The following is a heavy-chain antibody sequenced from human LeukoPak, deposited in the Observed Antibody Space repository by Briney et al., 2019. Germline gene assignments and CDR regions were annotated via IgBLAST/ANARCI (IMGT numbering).Heavy chain of an antibody. CDR3: ATTGATSPSSASWFNIEY. D-gene: IGHD6-13*01. J-gene: IGHJ4*02. CDR1: AGSVTSYY. CDR2: IYYSGGT. Sequence: PSETLSLTCTLSAGSVTSYYSNCVRHPPGRGLEWIGYIYYSGGTNYNPSLESRVTISPDTAKNQFSLKLRSVTAEDTAVYYCATTGATSPSSASWFNIEYWGQGTLVPVSS. V-gene: IGHV4-59*08.